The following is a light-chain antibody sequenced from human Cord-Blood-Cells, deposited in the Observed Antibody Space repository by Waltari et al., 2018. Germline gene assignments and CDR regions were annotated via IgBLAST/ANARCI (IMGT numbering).Light chain of an antibody. CDR1: SANIGNNP. Sequence: QSVLTQPHSVSEAPRQRVTISCSGSSANIGNNPVNWYQQLPGKAPKLLIYYDDLLPSGVSDRFSGSKSGTSASLAISGLQSEDEADYYCAAWDDSLNGPVFGGGTKLTVL. V-gene: IGLV1-36*01. J-gene: IGLJ3*02. CDR2: YDD. CDR3: AAWDDSLNGPV.